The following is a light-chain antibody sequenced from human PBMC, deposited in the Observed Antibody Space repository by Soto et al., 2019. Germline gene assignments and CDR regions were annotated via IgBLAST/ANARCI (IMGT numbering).Light chain of an antibody. CDR1: QSVSSN. CDR3: QQYNNWPPLT. CDR2: GAS. J-gene: IGKJ4*01. V-gene: IGKV3-15*01. Sequence: EIVMTQSPATLSVSPGERATLSCRASQSVSSNLAWYQQKPGQAPRLLIYGASTRATGIPARFSGSGSGTEFTLTISSLQSEDSAVYYCQQYNNWPPLTFGGGTMVEIK.